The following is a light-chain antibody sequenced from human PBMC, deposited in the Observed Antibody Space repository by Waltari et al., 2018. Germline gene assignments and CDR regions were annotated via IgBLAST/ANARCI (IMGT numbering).Light chain of an antibody. Sequence: QSALTQPPSASGSPGQSVTISCTGTSSDVGGYNYVSWYQPHPGKASKLMIYEVSKRPAGGPDRFSGSKSGNTASLTVAGLQAEDEADYYCSSYAGSNNWVFGGGTKLTVL. CDR2: EVS. CDR3: SSYAGSNNWV. V-gene: IGLV2-8*01. J-gene: IGLJ3*02. CDR1: SSDVGGYNY.